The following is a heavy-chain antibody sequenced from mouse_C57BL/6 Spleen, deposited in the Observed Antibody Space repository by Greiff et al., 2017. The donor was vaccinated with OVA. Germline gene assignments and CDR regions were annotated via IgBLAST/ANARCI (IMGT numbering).Heavy chain of an antibody. CDR1: GFTFSDAW. D-gene: IGHD1-1*01. CDR3: TRDGSSYFDY. J-gene: IGHJ2*01. V-gene: IGHV6-6*01. CDR2: IRNKANNHAT. Sequence: EVKLVESGGGLVQPGGSMKLSCAASGFTFSDAWMDWVRQSPEKGLEWVAEIRNKANNHATYYAESVKGRFTISRDDSKSSVYLQMSSLRAEDTGIYYCTRDGSSYFDYWGQGTTLTVSS.